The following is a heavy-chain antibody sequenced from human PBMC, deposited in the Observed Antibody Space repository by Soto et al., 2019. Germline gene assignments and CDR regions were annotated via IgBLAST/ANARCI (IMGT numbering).Heavy chain of an antibody. J-gene: IGHJ6*03. CDR3: SKEGDGKYYYYMDV. CDR2: IRSKANNYAT. Sequence: EVQLVESGGGLVQPGGSLKLSCGASGFTFSGSAMHWVRQASGKGLELVGRIRSKANNYATVYAASVKGRFTIARDDSKSTAYLQMNSLKTEDTAVYYCSKEGDGKYYYYMDVWGKGTTVTVFS. CDR1: GFTFSGSA. V-gene: IGHV3-73*01. D-gene: IGHD3-16*01.